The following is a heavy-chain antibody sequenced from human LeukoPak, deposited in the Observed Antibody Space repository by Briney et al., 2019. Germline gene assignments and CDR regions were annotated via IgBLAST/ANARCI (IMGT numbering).Heavy chain of an antibody. Sequence: GGSLRLSCAASGFTFSSYSMNWVRQAPGKGLEWVSSISSSSSYIYYADSVKGRFTISRDNAKNSLYLQMSSLRAEDTAVYYCARGWGAAAATPRGYWGQGTLVTVSS. CDR2: ISSSSSYI. D-gene: IGHD6-13*01. J-gene: IGHJ4*02. V-gene: IGHV3-21*01. CDR3: ARGWGAAAATPRGY. CDR1: GFTFSSYS.